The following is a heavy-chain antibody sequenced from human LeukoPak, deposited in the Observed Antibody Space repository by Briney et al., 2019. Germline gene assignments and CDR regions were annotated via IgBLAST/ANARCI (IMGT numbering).Heavy chain of an antibody. J-gene: IGHJ4*02. D-gene: IGHD3-3*01. CDR2: ISSSSSYI. CDR1: GFTFSSYS. V-gene: IGHV3-21*01. Sequence: SGGSLRLSCAASGFTFSSYSMNWVRQAPGKGLEWVSSISSSSSYIYYADSVKGRFTISRDNAKNSLYLQMNSLRAEDTAVYYCARVRLRFLEWLSRRAFDYWGQGTLVTVSS. CDR3: ARVRLRFLEWLSRRAFDY.